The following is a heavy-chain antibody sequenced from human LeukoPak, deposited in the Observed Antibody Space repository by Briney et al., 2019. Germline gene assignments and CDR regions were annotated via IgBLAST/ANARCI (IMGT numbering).Heavy chain of an antibody. J-gene: IGHJ3*02. V-gene: IGHV4-59*01. Sequence: PSETLSLICTVSGGPISSYYGSWIRQPPGKGLEGIGYIYYSGSTNYNPSLKSRVTISVDTSKNQFSLKLSSVTAADTAVYYCARVIVGATDAFDIWGQGTMVTVSS. CDR3: ARVIVGATDAFDI. D-gene: IGHD1-26*01. CDR1: GGPISSYY. CDR2: IYYSGST.